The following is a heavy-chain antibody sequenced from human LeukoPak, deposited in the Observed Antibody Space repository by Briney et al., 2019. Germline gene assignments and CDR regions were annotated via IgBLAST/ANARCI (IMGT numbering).Heavy chain of an antibody. CDR2: IYYSGST. V-gene: IGHV4-39*07. CDR1: GDSISSSSYY. D-gene: IGHD3-9*01. Sequence: SETLSLTCTVSGDSISSSSYYWGWIRQPPGKGLEWIGSIYYSGSTYYNPSLKSRVTISVDTSKNQFSLKLSSVTAADTAVYYCARGGYFDWLPKEPHADYYYYMDVWGKGTTVTISS. CDR3: ARGGYFDWLPKEPHADYYYYMDV. J-gene: IGHJ6*03.